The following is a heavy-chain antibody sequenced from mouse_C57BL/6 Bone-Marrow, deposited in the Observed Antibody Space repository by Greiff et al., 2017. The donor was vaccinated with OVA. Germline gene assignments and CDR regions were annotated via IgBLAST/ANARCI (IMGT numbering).Heavy chain of an antibody. CDR3: TPLRGRAY. Sequence: VQLQQSGAELVRPGASVKLSCTASGFNIKDDYMHWVKQRPEQGLEWIGWIDPENGDTEYASKFQGKATITEDTSSNTAYLQLSSLTSEDTAVYYCTPLRGRAYWGQGTLVTVSA. V-gene: IGHV14-4*01. CDR2: IDPENGDT. CDR1: GFNIKDDY. D-gene: IGHD1-1*01. J-gene: IGHJ3*01.